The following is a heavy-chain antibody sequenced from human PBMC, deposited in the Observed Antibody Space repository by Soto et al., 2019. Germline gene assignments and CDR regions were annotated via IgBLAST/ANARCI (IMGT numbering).Heavy chain of an antibody. CDR1: GGTFSSYA. D-gene: IGHD1-26*01. CDR3: ARALVGARGYFDC. CDR2: IIPIFGTA. V-gene: IGHV1-69*01. Sequence: QVQLVQSGAEVKKPGSSVKVSCKASGGTFSSYAISWVRQAPGQGLEWMGGIIPIFGTANYAQTFQGRVTINADEPRSTAYMELSRLRSEGTAVYYCARALVGARGYFDCWGQGTLVTVSS. J-gene: IGHJ4*02.